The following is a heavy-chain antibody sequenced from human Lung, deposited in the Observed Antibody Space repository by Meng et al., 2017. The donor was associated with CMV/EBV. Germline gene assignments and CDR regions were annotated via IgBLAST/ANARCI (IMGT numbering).Heavy chain of an antibody. CDR1: GDTFTAHY. Sequence: ASSKVSCKASGDTFTAHYFHWVLQDPGEGLEWMGWIHPHRGDTNYAQQFQGRVTLTRDTSINKGYMELTRLTSDDKAAYYCARDNNWGPDYWGQGTLVTVSS. V-gene: IGHV1-2*02. J-gene: IGHJ4*02. CDR2: IHPHRGDT. D-gene: IGHD7-27*01. CDR3: ARDNNWGPDY.